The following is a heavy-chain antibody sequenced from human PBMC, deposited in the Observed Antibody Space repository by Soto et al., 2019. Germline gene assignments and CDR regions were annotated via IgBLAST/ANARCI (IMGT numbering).Heavy chain of an antibody. CDR2: INPSGGST. Sequence: ASVKVSCKASGYTFTSYYMHWVRQAPGQGLEWMGIINPSGGSTSYAQKFQGRVTMTRDTSTSTVYMELSSLRSEDTAVYYCARDYNPYYHYYYGMDVWGQGTTVTVSS. CDR3: ARDYNPYYHYYYGMDV. J-gene: IGHJ6*02. D-gene: IGHD1-1*01. V-gene: IGHV1-46*01. CDR1: GYTFTSYY.